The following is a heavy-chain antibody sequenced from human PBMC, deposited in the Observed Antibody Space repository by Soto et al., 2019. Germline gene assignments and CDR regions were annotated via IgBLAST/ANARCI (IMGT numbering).Heavy chain of an antibody. CDR2: INTDGSNT. D-gene: IGHD2-15*01. V-gene: IGHV3-74*01. CDR1: GLTFNRYW. Sequence: GGSLRLSCAASGLTFNRYWIHWVRHAPGKGLVWVSHINTDGSNTNYADSVKGRFTISRDNAKSTLFLQMNSLRDEDTAVYYCAREFCSGGNCYTYYFDPWGQGIPVTVSS. J-gene: IGHJ5*02. CDR3: AREFCSGGNCYTYYFDP.